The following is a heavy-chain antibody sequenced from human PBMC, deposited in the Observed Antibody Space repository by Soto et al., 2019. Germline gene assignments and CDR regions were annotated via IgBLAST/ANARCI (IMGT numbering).Heavy chain of an antibody. CDR1: GYTFTSYD. V-gene: IGHV1-8*01. J-gene: IGHJ6*03. D-gene: IGHD3-3*01. Sequence: ASVKVSCKASGYTFTSYDINWVRRATGQGLEWMGWMNPNSGNTGYAQKFQGRVTMTRNTSISTAYMELSSLRSEDTAVYYCARVNLDYDFWSGYSSDYYMDVWGKGTTVTVSS. CDR2: MNPNSGNT. CDR3: ARVNLDYDFWSGYSSDYYMDV.